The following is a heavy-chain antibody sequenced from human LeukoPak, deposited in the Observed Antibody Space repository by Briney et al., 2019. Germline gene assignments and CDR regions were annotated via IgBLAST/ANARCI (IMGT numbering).Heavy chain of an antibody. D-gene: IGHD2-2*01. J-gene: IGHJ4*02. CDR1: GDSVSSNSAA. CDR2: TYYRSKWYN. CDR3: ARARCSSTSCTHEIDY. V-gene: IGHV6-1*01. Sequence: SQTLSLTCAISGDSVSSNSAAWNWIRHSPSRGLEWLGRTYYRSKWYNDYAVSVKSRITINPDTSKNQFSLQLNSVTPEDTAVYYCARARCSSTSCTHEIDYWGQGTLVTAYS.